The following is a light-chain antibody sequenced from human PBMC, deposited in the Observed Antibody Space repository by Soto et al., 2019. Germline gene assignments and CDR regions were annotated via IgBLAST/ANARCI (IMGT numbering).Light chain of an antibody. J-gene: IGKJ3*01. CDR3: QQFGSSPMFT. Sequence: ELGLTQSPGTLSLSPGARATLSCRASPSVSSSYLAWYQPKPGQAPRLLIYGASSRATGIPDRFSGSGSGTDFTLTISRLELEDSAVYYWQQFGSSPMFTFGPGTKVDVK. V-gene: IGKV3-20*01. CDR1: PSVSSSY. CDR2: GAS.